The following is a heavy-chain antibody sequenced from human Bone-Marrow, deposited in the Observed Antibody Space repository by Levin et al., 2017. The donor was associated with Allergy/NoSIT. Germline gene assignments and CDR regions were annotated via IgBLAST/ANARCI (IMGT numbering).Heavy chain of an antibody. Sequence: GESLKISCVASGFTFNNYAMHWVRQAPGKGLEWVAAISFDGSNTYYADSVKGRFTFSRDNSKNTLYLRMDSLRAEDTALYYCARSFDFWSHYQFDFYGMDVWGQGTTVTVSS. CDR3: ARSFDFWSHYQFDFYGMDV. J-gene: IGHJ6*02. CDR1: GFTFNNYA. CDR2: ISFDGSNT. V-gene: IGHV3-30*04. D-gene: IGHD3-3*01.